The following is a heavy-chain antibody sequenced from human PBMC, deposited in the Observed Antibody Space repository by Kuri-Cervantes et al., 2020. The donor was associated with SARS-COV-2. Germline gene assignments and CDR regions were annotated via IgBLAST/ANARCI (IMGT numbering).Heavy chain of an antibody. CDR1: GFTFSSYA. J-gene: IGHJ4*02. CDR3: AINLEKWELLLGVLNFDY. Sequence: GASLKISCAASGFTFSSYAMHWVRQAPGKGLEWVAVISYDGSNKYYADSVKGRFTISRDNSKNTLYLQMNSLRAEDTAVYYCAINLEKWELLLGVLNFDYWGQGTLVTVSS. V-gene: IGHV3-30-3*01. D-gene: IGHD1-26*01. CDR2: ISYDGSNK.